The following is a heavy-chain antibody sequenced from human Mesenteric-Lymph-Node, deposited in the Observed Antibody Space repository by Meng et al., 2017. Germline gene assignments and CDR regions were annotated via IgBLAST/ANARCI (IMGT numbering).Heavy chain of an antibody. J-gene: IGHJ4*02. D-gene: IGHD5-18*01. V-gene: IGHV1-69*13. CDR1: GYTFTTYA. Sequence: QLVQSCAEVKKPGAEVKVSCKASGYTFTTYAMHWVRQAPGQGLEWMGGIIPIFGTANYAQKFQGRVTITADESTSTAYMELSSLRSEDTAVYYCARGEQLGYFDYWGQGTLVTVSS. CDR2: IIPIFGTA. CDR3: ARGEQLGYFDY.